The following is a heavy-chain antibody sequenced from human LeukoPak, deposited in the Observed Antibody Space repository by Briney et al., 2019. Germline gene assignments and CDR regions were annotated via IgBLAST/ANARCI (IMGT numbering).Heavy chain of an antibody. Sequence: GRSLRLSCAAPGFTFSSYAMHWVRQAPGKGLEWVAVISYDGSNKYYADSVKGRFTISRDNSKNTLYLQMNSLRAEDTAVYYCARGGKIVRLGYFDLWGRGTLVTVSS. CDR1: GFTFSSYA. D-gene: IGHD1-26*01. V-gene: IGHV3-30-3*01. J-gene: IGHJ2*01. CDR2: ISYDGSNK. CDR3: ARGGKIVRLGYFDL.